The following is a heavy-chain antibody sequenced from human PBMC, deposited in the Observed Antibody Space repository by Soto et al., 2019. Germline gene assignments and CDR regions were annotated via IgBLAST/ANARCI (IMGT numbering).Heavy chain of an antibody. CDR3: AEAQPDGYNSFDY. CDR2: ISWNSGSI. V-gene: IGHV3-9*01. Sequence: GGSLRLSCAASGFTFDDYAMHWVRQAPGKGLEWVSGISWNSGSIGYADSVKGRFTISRDNAKNSLYLQMNSLRAEDTALYYCAEAQPDGYNSFDYWGQGTLVTVSS. D-gene: IGHD5-12*01. CDR1: GFTFDDYA. J-gene: IGHJ4*02.